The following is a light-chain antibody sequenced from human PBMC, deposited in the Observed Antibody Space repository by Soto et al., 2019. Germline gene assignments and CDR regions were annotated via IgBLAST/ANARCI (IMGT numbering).Light chain of an antibody. CDR3: AAWDDSLDGSYV. V-gene: IGLV1-44*01. CDR2: SND. Sequence: SVLTQPPSVSGPPGQRVTISCSGSSSNIGTNSVNWYQEVPGTAPKLIIYSNDMRASGVHDRFSGSKSGTSDSLDISGLQSEDEADYYCAAWDDSLDGSYVFGIGTKVTVL. CDR1: SSNIGTNS. J-gene: IGLJ1*01.